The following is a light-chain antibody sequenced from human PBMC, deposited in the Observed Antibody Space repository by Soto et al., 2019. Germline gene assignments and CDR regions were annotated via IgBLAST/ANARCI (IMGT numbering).Light chain of an antibody. Sequence: QSVLTQPPSVSGAPGQRVTISCTGSSSNIGAGYDVHWYQQLPGTAPKLLIYGNSNRPSGVPDRFSGSKSGTSASLAITGVEAEDEADYSCQSYDSSLSGGVFGGGTKVTV. CDR3: QSYDSSLSGGV. CDR1: SSNIGAGYD. V-gene: IGLV1-40*01. J-gene: IGLJ3*02. CDR2: GNS.